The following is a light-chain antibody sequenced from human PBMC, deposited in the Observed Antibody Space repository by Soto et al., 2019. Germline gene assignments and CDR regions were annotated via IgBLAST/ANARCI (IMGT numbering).Light chain of an antibody. CDR3: QQYETFSGT. CDR1: QSISSW. CDR2: KAS. V-gene: IGKV1-5*03. Sequence: DIQMTQSPSTLSASVGDRVTITCRASQSISSWLAWYQQKPGKAPKLLIYKASSLESGVPSRFSGSGSGTEFTLTISSLQPDDFATYYCQQYETFSGTFGPGTKVEN. J-gene: IGKJ1*01.